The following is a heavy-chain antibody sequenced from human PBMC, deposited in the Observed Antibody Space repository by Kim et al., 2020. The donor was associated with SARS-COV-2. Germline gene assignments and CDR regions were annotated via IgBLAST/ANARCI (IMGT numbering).Heavy chain of an antibody. V-gene: IGHV3-48*02. Sequence: YYADSVKGRFTISRDNAKNSLYLQMNSLRDEDTAVYYCARGPTVTKQFDYWGQGTLVTVSS. J-gene: IGHJ4*02. CDR3: ARGPTVTKQFDY. D-gene: IGHD4-17*01.